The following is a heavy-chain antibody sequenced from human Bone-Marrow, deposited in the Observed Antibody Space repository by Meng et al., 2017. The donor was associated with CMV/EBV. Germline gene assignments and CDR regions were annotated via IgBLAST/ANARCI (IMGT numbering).Heavy chain of an antibody. V-gene: IGHV2-5*01. CDR3: AHRRYDFWSDSEYFQD. Sequence: SGPTLAKPTQTRTLTCPFSRCSLSTSGVGVGWIRQPPGKALEWLALIYWHDDKRYSPSLKSRRTIAEDAHKTQVVLTMTNMDPVDTATYYCAHRRYDFWSDSEYFQDWGQGTLVTVSS. D-gene: IGHD3-3*01. CDR1: RCSLSTSGVG. CDR2: IYWHDDK. J-gene: IGHJ1*01.